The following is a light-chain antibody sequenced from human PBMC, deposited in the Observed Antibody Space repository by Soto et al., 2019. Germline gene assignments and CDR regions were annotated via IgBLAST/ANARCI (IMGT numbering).Light chain of an antibody. CDR2: EVS. J-gene: IGLJ3*02. CDR3: SSYTSTSSWV. CDR1: SSDLGAYNY. V-gene: IGLV2-14*01. Sequence: QSALTQPASVSGSPGQSITISCTGTSSDLGAYNYVSWYQQHPGKAPKLIIYEVSNRPSGVSNRFSGSKSDNTASLTISGLQTEDEADYYCSSYTSTSSWVFGGGTKLTVL.